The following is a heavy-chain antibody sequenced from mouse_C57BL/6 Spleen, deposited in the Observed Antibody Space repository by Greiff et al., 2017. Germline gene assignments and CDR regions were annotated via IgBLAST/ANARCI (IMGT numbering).Heavy chain of an antibody. CDR1: GYAFSSYW. CDR2: IYPGDGDT. CDR3: ARMTTVVATGYFDG. Sequence: QVQLQQSGAELVKPGASVKISCKASGYAFSSYWMNWVKQRPGKGLEWIGQIYPGDGDTNYNGKFKGKAPLTADKSSSTAYMQLSSLTAEDSAVYFCARMTTVVATGYFDGWGQGTTLTVSS. V-gene: IGHV1-80*01. D-gene: IGHD1-1*01. J-gene: IGHJ2*01.